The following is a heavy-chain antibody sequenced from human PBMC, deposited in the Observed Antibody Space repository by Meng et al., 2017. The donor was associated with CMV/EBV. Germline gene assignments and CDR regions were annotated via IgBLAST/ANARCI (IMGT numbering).Heavy chain of an antibody. V-gene: IGHV3-30*19. J-gene: IGHJ4*02. Sequence: VVWSGGCGVRPGGSLRLSWAASGFTFSSYGMHWVRQAPGKGLEWVAVISYDGSNKYYADSVKGRFTISRDNSKNTLYLQMNSLRAEDTAVYYCARARPLMDYWGQGTLVTVSS. D-gene: IGHD3-16*01. CDR1: GFTFSSYG. CDR3: ARARPLMDY. CDR2: ISYDGSNK.